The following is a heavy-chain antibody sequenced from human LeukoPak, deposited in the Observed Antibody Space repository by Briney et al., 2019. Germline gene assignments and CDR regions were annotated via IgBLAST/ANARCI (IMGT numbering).Heavy chain of an antibody. CDR2: ISRDGSNK. D-gene: IGHD3-10*01. CDR1: GFTFSSYG. Sequence: GGSLRLPCAASGFTFSSYGMHWVRQVPGKGLEWVAVISRDGSNKYYVDSVKGRFTISRDNTKNTVYLQMNSLRPEDTAVYYCAKEIYYGSGSYPDYWGQGTLVTVSS. J-gene: IGHJ4*02. V-gene: IGHV3-30*18. CDR3: AKEIYYGSGSYPDY.